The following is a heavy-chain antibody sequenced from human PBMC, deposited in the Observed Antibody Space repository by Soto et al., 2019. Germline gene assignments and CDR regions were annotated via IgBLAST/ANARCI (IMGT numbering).Heavy chain of an antibody. Sequence: SETLSLTCAVSGGSISNNNWWSWVRQSPGKGLEWIGETHHSGSTNYNPSLKSRVTISVDKSKNQFSLNLGSATAADKAVYSCVSGPTSGWNAWGQGTLVTVSS. D-gene: IGHD6-19*01. CDR3: VSGPTSGWNA. J-gene: IGHJ5*02. V-gene: IGHV4-4*02. CDR2: THHSGST. CDR1: GGSISNNNW.